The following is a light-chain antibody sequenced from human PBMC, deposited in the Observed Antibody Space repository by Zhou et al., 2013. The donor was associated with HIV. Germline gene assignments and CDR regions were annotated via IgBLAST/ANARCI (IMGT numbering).Light chain of an antibody. Sequence: DIQMTQSPSSLSTSVGDRVTITCRASQGISNSLAWYQQTSGKAPKLLIYAASTLERGVPSRFSGSGSGTDYSLTISSLQPEDFATYFCQQYYTIPYTFGRGTNLEIK. J-gene: IGKJ2*01. CDR3: QQYYTIPYT. V-gene: IGKV1-NL1*01. CDR2: AAS. CDR1: QGISNS.